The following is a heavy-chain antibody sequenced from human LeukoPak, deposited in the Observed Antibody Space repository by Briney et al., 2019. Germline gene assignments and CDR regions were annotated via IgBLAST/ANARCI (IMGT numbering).Heavy chain of an antibody. J-gene: IGHJ3*02. V-gene: IGHV3-66*02. D-gene: IGHD2-2*01. Sequence: GGSLRLSCAASGFTVSSNYVSWVRQAPGKGLEWVSLIYSGGSTYYADSVKGRFTVSRDNSKDTLYLQMNSLRAEDTAVYYCARGRGYCSSTTCYEAFDIWGQGTMVTVSS. CDR1: GFTVSSNY. CDR3: ARGRGYCSSTTCYEAFDI. CDR2: IYSGGST.